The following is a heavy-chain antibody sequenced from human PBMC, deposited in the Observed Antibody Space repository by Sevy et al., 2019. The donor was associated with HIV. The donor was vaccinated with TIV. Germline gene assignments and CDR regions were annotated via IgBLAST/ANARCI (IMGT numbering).Heavy chain of an antibody. CDR3: TTDLRILLAQPGLEDT. D-gene: IGHD2-15*01. CDR1: GFTFSNAW. CDR2: IKSKSDGGTI. V-gene: IGHV3-15*01. J-gene: IGHJ4*02. Sequence: GGSLRLSCAVSGFTFSNAWMSWVRQAPGKGLEWVGPIKSKSDGGTIDYAVPVKGRFTISRDDSKNTVHLQMNSLKIEYTAVYYCTTDLRILLAQPGLEDTWGRGTLVTVSS.